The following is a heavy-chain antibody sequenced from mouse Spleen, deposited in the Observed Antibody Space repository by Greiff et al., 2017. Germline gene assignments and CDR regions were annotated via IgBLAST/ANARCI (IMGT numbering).Heavy chain of an antibody. V-gene: IGHV1-59*01. CDR2: IDPSDSYT. CDR3: ASYSNYRAWFAY. CDR1: GYTFTSYW. J-gene: IGHJ3*01. D-gene: IGHD2-5*01. Sequence: LQQPGAELVKPGASVKMSCKASGYTFTSYWMHWVKQRPGQGLEWIGVIDPSDSYTSYNQKFKGKATLTVDTSSSTAYMQLSSLTSEDSAVYYCASYSNYRAWFAYWGQGTLVTVSA.